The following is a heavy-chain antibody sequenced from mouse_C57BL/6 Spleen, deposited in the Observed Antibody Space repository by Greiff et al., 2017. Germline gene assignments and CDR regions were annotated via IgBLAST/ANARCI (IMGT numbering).Heavy chain of an antibody. V-gene: IGHV1-80*01. Sequence: QVQLQQSGAELVKPGASVKISCKASGYAFSSYWMHWVKQRPGKGLEWIGQIYPGDGDTNYNGKFKGKATLTADTSSSTAYMQLSSLTSEDSAVYVCARNYYGSSYGYFDVWGTGTTVTVSS. J-gene: IGHJ1*03. CDR3: ARNYYGSSYGYFDV. CDR1: GYAFSSYW. CDR2: IYPGDGDT. D-gene: IGHD1-1*01.